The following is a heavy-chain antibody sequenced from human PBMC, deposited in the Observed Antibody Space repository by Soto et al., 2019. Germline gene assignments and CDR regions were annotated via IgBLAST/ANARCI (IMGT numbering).Heavy chain of an antibody. CDR1: GYTFTNYA. CDR2: INAGNGNT. CDR3: ARAVAVPADFDY. Sequence: ASVKVSCKASGYTFTNYAMHWVRQAPGQRLEWMGWINAGNGNTKYSQKFQGRVTITRDTSASTAYMELSSLRSEDTAVYYCARAVAVPADFDYWGQGNLVTVSS. J-gene: IGHJ4*02. D-gene: IGHD6-19*01. V-gene: IGHV1-3*01.